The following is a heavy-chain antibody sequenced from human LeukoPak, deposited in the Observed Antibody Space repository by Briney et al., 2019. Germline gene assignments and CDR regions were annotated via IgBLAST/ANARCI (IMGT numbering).Heavy chain of an antibody. CDR2: TYYRSTWYN. J-gene: IGHJ5*02. V-gene: IGHV6-1*01. CDR3: ARRLTQYDCFDP. CDR1: GDTVSSNSVT. Sequence: SQTLSLTCAISGDTVSSNSVTWNWIRQSPSRGLEWLGRTYYRSTWYNDYAVSVRGRITVNPDTSKNRFSLHLNSVTPEDTAVYYCARRLTQYDCFDPWGQGILVTVSS. D-gene: IGHD2-2*01.